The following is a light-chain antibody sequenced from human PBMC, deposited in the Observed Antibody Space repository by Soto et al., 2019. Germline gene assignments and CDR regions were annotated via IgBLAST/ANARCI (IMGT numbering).Light chain of an antibody. J-gene: IGLJ1*01. CDR1: SSDVGGYNY. CDR2: DVS. CDR3: SSYTSSSTDV. V-gene: IGLV2-14*01. Sequence: QSALTQPASMSGSPGQSITISCTGTSSDVGGYNYVSWYQQHPGKAPKLMIYDVSNRPSGVSDRFSGSKSGNTASLTISGLQAEDEADYYCSSYTSSSTDVFGTGTKLTVL.